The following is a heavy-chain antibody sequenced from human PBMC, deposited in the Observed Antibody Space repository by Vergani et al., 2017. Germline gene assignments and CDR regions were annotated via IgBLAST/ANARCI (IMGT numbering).Heavy chain of an antibody. CDR1: GGSISSGSYY. D-gene: IGHD3-22*01. V-gene: IGHV4-61*02. Sequence: QVQLQESGPGLVKPSQTLSLTCTVSGGSISSGSYYWSWIRQPAGKGLEWIGRIYTSGSTNYNPSLKSRVTISVDTSKTQFSLKLRSVTASDTAVYYGARDLMAYYYDSSGSTLYWYFDLWGRGTLVTVSS. CDR3: ARDLMAYYYDSSGSTLYWYFDL. J-gene: IGHJ2*01. CDR2: IYTSGST.